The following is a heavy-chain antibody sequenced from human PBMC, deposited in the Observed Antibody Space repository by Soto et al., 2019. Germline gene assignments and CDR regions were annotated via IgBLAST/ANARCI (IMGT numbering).Heavy chain of an antibody. D-gene: IGHD6-19*01. J-gene: IGHJ4*02. V-gene: IGHV1-46*01. CDR3: VRGVASGFLFDY. CDR1: GYTFTKYY. CDR2: ISPSGGST. Sequence: QVQLVQSGAEVKKPGASVKVSCKASGYTFTKYYLHWVRQAPGQGFEWMGVISPSGGSTTYAQKFQGRVTMTRDTSTSTVYMELSSLRSDDTAVYWCVRGVASGFLFDYWGQGTLVTVSS.